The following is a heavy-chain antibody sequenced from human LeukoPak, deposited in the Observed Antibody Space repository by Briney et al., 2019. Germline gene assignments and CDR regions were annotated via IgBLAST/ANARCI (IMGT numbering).Heavy chain of an antibody. CDR2: ISWNSGNI. CDR1: GFTFDDYA. J-gene: IGHJ3*02. V-gene: IGHV3-9*03. Sequence: GRSLRLSCAASGFTFDDYAMHWVRHAPGKGLEWVSGISWNSGNIGYADSVKGRFTISRDNAKNSLYLQMNSLRAEDMALYYCAKAQKSYYDSSGYSPAGAFDIWGQGTMVTVSS. D-gene: IGHD3-22*01. CDR3: AKAQKSYYDSSGYSPAGAFDI.